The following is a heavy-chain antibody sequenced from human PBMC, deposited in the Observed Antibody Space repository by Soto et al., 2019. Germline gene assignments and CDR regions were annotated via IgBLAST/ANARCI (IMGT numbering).Heavy chain of an antibody. D-gene: IGHD3-16*01. Sequence: QVQLVQSGAEVKKPGASVKVSCKASGYTFTSYDINWVRQATGQGLEWMGWMNPNSGNTGFAQKCQGRVTMTRNTSINTAYMALSSLRSEDTAVYYWARERSGGARFDPWGQGTLVTVSS. CDR3: ARERSGGARFDP. CDR1: GYTFTSYD. CDR2: MNPNSGNT. J-gene: IGHJ5*02. V-gene: IGHV1-8*01.